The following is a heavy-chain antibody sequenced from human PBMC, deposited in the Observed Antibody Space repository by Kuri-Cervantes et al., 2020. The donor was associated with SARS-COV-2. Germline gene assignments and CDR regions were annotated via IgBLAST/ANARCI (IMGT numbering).Heavy chain of an antibody. CDR3: ARDAAADNLSDY. V-gene: IGHV1-69*04. CDR2: IIPIFGIA. Sequence: SVLVFCNASGGTFSSYSISWVRQDPGEGLEWMGRIIPIFGIANYEQKFQGRVTITANKSTSTAYMELSSLRSEDTAVYYCARDAAADNLSDYWGQGTLVTVSS. CDR1: GGTFSSYS. D-gene: IGHD6-13*01. J-gene: IGHJ4*02.